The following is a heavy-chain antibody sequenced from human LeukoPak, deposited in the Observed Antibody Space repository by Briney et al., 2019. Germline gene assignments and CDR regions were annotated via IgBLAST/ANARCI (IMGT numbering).Heavy chain of an antibody. J-gene: IGHJ3*02. V-gene: IGHV4-34*01. D-gene: IGHD3-3*01. CDR3: ARHESRWSAYDI. Sequence: SETLSLTCAVYGGSFSGYYWSWIRQPPGKGLEWIGEINHSGSTNYNPSLKSRVTISVDTSKNQFSLKLSSVTAADTAVYYCARHESRWSAYDIWGQGTMVTVSS. CDR2: INHSGST. CDR1: GGSFSGYY.